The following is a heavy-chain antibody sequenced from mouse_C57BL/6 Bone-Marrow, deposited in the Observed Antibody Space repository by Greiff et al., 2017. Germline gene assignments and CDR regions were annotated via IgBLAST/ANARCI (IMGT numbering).Heavy chain of an antibody. CDR3: ARHGDSSGYYAMDY. CDR1: GFTFSSYT. V-gene: IGHV5-9*01. J-gene: IGHJ4*01. Sequence: EVKLEESGGGLVKPGGSLKLSCAASGFTFSSYTMSWVRQTPEKRLEWVATISGGGGNTYYPDSVKGRFTISRDNAKNTLYLQMSSLRSEDTALYYCARHGDSSGYYAMDYWGQGTSVTVSS. D-gene: IGHD3-2*02. CDR2: ISGGGGNT.